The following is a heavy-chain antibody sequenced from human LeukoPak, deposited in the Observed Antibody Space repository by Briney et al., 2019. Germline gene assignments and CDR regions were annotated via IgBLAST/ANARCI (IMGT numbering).Heavy chain of an antibody. CDR1: GFTFSSYS. CDR3: AGTKYIGAAIDY. CDR2: LKSDGSST. J-gene: IGHJ4*02. Sequence: GGSLRLSCAAAGFTFSSYSMHWVRQAPGKGLMWVSRLKSDGSSTGYAGSVKGRFTISRDYAKNTLYLQMNSLRVEDTAVYYCAGTKYIGAAIDYWGQGTLVTVSS. V-gene: IGHV3-74*01. D-gene: IGHD3-16*01.